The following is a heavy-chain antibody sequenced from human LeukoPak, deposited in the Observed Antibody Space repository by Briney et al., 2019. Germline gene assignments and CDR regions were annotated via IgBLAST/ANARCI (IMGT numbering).Heavy chain of an antibody. D-gene: IGHD2-21*02. J-gene: IGHJ4*02. Sequence: QAGGSLRLSCAASGFTFSNSAMSWVRQAPGKGLEWVSTLSGSGITTYYADSVKGRFTISRDNSKNTLYLQMNSLRAEDTAVYYCARDGMVTDPFDYWGQGTLVTVSS. CDR2: LSGSGITT. CDR1: GFTFSNSA. V-gene: IGHV3-23*01. CDR3: ARDGMVTDPFDY.